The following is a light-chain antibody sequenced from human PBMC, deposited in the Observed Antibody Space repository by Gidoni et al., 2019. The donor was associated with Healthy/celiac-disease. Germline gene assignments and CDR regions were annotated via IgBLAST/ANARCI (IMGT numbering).Light chain of an antibody. Sequence: EIVFTPSPGTLPLSPGERAPLSCRASQSVSSSYLAWYQQNPGQAPRLLIYGASSRATGIPDRCSGSWSGTDFTLTISRLEHEDFAVYYCQQYGSSPWTFGQGTKVEIK. CDR3: QQYGSSPWT. J-gene: IGKJ1*01. V-gene: IGKV3-20*01. CDR2: GAS. CDR1: QSVSSSY.